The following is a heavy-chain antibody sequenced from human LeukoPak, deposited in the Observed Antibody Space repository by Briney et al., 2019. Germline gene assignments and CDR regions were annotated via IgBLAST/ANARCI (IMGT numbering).Heavy chain of an antibody. CDR3: ALTYDSSGRYFDY. V-gene: IGHV1-2*06. J-gene: IGHJ4*02. CDR2: INPNSGGT. Sequence: GASVKVSCKASGYTFTGYYMHWVRQAPGQGLEWMGRINPNSGGTNYAQKFQGRVTMTRDTSISTAYMELSRLRSEDTAVYYCALTYDSSGRYFDYWGQGTLVTVSS. CDR1: GYTFTGYY. D-gene: IGHD3-22*01.